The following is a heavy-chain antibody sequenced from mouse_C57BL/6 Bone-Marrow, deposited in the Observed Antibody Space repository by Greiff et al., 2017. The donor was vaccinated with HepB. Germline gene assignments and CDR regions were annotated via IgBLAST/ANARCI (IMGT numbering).Heavy chain of an antibody. Sequence: EVQGVESGGGLVKPGGSLKLSCAASGFTFSSYAMSWVRQTPEKRLEWVATISDGGSYTYYPDNVKGRFTISRDNAKNNLYLQMSHLKSEDTAMYYSARKGYDYALYAMDYWGQGTSVTVSS. CDR3: ARKGYDYALYAMDY. CDR1: GFTFSSYA. CDR2: ISDGGSYT. D-gene: IGHD2-4*01. V-gene: IGHV5-4*01. J-gene: IGHJ4*01.